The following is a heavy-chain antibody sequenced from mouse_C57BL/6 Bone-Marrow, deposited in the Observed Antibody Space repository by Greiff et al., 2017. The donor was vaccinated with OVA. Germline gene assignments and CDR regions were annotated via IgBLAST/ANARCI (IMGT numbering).Heavy chain of an antibody. CDR3: ARGDYYPYYAMDY. Sequence: VKLQQSGPVLVKPGPSVKISCKASGFTFTDYYMHWVQQSHGKSLEWIGLVYPYNGGTSYNQKFKGKATLTVDTSSSTAYMELNNLTAEESAVYYCARGDYYPYYAMDYWGQGTSVTVSS. CDR1: GFTFTDYY. V-gene: IGHV1-36*01. J-gene: IGHJ4*01. CDR2: VYPYNGGT. D-gene: IGHD1-1*01.